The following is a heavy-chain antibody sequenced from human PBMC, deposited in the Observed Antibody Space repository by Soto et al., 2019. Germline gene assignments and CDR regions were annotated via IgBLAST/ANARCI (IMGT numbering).Heavy chain of an antibody. Sequence: QVQLVQSGAKMKKPGASVKVSCKASGYTFTNYDISWVRQAPGQGLEWMGWISTYNGDTDYAQKLQGRVTMTTDTSTSTAYMDLSSLRSDDTAVYYCARGWELVDWGQGTLVTVSS. V-gene: IGHV1-18*01. D-gene: IGHD1-26*01. CDR1: GYTFTNYD. CDR2: ISTYNGDT. J-gene: IGHJ4*02. CDR3: ARGWELVD.